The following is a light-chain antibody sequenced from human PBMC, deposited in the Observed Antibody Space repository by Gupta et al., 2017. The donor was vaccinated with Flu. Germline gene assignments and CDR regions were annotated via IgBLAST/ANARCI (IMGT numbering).Light chain of an antibody. CDR2: SNN. J-gene: IGLJ3*02. V-gene: IGLV1-44*01. CDR1: ASNIGSNT. CDR3: GAWDASLNGPV. Sequence: QSVLSQPPSASGTPGQRVTISCAGSASNIGSNTVTWYQQLPGTAPKLLIFSNNQRPSGVPDRFSGSKSGSSGSLAISGLQSEDEADYYCGAWDASLNGPVFGGGTKLTVL.